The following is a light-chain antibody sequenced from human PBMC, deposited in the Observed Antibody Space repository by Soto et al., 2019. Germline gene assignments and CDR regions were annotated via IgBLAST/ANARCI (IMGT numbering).Light chain of an antibody. CDR2: RAS. CDR1: QTISSW. V-gene: IGKV1-5*03. Sequence: DIQMTQSPSTLSASVGDRVTITCRASQTISSWLAWYQQKPGKAPKLLIYRASTLESGVPSRFSSSGSGTEFTLTITSLQPDDFAIYYCKQYNAYPLTFGGGTKVEIK. CDR3: KQYNAYPLT. J-gene: IGKJ4*01.